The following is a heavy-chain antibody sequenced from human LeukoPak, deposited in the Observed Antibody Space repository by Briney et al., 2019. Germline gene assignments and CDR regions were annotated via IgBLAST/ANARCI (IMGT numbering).Heavy chain of an antibody. J-gene: IGHJ4*02. CDR1: GGSISSYY. Sequence: PSETLSLTCTVSGGSISSYYWSWIRQPPGKGLEWIGYIYYSGSTNYNPSLKSRVTISVDTSKNQFSLKLSSVTAADTAVYYCARGVVVITAHHYDYWGQGTLVTVSS. D-gene: IGHD3-22*01. CDR3: ARGVVVITAHHYDY. CDR2: IYYSGST. V-gene: IGHV4-59*01.